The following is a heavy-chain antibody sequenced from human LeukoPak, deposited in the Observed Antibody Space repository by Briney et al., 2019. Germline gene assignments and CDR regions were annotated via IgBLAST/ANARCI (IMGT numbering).Heavy chain of an antibody. CDR2: MYISGNT. J-gene: IGHJ4*02. CDR3: ARLSSSSAWIPFDY. CDR1: GGSISSSY. V-gene: IGHV4-4*07. D-gene: IGHD6-19*01. Sequence: SETLSLTCTVSGGSISSSYWCWIRQPAGKGLEWIGRMYISGNTNYNPSLENRVTMSLDTAKNQFSLKLSSVTAADTAVYYCARLSSSSAWIPFDYWGQGTLVTVSS.